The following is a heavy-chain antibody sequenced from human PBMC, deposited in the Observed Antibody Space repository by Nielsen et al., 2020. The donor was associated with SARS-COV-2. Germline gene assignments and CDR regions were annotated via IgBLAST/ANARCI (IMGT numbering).Heavy chain of an antibody. Sequence: SETLSLTCAVYGGSFSGYYWSWIRQHPGKGLEWIGYIYYSGSTYYNPSLKSRVTISVDTSKNQFSLKLSSVTAADTAVYYCARDIDSGYGMDVWGQGTTVTVSS. CDR2: IYYSGST. CDR3: ARDIDSGYGMDV. J-gene: IGHJ6*02. V-gene: IGHV4-31*11. CDR1: GGSFSGYY. D-gene: IGHD1-26*01.